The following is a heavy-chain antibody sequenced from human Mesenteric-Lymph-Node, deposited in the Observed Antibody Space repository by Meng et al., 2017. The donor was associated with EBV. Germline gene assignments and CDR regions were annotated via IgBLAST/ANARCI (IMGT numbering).Heavy chain of an antibody. CDR1: GGFFSGYY. V-gene: IGHV4-34*02. D-gene: IGHD3-22*01. J-gene: IGHJ5*02. CDR2: INHSGST. CDR3: AREARSSGYHPGIGP. Sequence: QVQLQQWGAGLLKPSETLSLSRAVYGGFFSGYYWSWIRQSPGKGLEWIGEINHSGSTNYNPSLKSRVTISVDTSKNQFSLKLTSVTAADTAVYYCAREARSSGYHPGIGPWGQGTLLTVSS.